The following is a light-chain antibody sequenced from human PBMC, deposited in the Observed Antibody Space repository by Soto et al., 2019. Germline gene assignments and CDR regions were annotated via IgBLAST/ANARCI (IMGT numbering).Light chain of an antibody. CDR2: DAS. CDR1: QSVRSN. CDR3: QQYGSSGT. Sequence: TQSPATLSLSPGERVTLSFMASQSVRSNLAWYQQKPGQSPRLLIYDASHRAAGIPARFSGSGSGTDFTLTISRLEPEDFAVYYCQQYGSSGTFGQGTKVDIK. V-gene: IGKV3-20*01. J-gene: IGKJ1*01.